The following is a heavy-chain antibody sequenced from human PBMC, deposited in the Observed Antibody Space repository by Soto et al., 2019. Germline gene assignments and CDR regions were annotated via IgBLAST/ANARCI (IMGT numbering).Heavy chain of an antibody. Sequence: GGSLRLSCVASRFTFSSYGMNWVRQAPGKGLEWVSYISGSGGSTYYADSVKGRFTISRDNSKNTLYLQMNSLRAEDTAVYYCAKDSSPAVAGTDYYYGMDVWGQGTTVTVSS. CDR2: ISGSGGST. CDR1: RFTFSSYG. J-gene: IGHJ6*02. V-gene: IGHV3-23*01. D-gene: IGHD6-19*01. CDR3: AKDSSPAVAGTDYYYGMDV.